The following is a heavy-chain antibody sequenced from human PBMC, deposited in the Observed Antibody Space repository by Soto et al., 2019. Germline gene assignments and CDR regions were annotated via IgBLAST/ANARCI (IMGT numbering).Heavy chain of an antibody. CDR2: IYYSGRT. CDR3: ARGRTHSSFDY. CDR1: GDSTSSGDYY. J-gene: IGHJ4*02. Sequence: SETLSLTCTVSGDSTSSGDYYWSWIRQPPGKGLEWIGYIYYSGRTYYNPSPKSRLTISLDTSKNHFSLKLSSVTAADTAVYYCARGRTHSSFDYWGLGTLVTVSS. V-gene: IGHV4-30-4*01.